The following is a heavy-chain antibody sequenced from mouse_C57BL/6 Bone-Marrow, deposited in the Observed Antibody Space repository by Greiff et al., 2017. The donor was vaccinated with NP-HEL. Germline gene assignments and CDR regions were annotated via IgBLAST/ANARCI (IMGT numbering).Heavy chain of an antibody. CDR2: IRNKANGYTT. CDR3: ARSIYYDYAYEPFYAMYY. CDR1: GFTFTDHY. D-gene: IGHD2-4*01. Sequence: EVQGVESGGGLVQPGGSLSLSCAASGFTFTDHYMSWVRQTPGKSLEWLGFIRNKANGYTTEYSASVEGRFTIYRDNSQSILYLQINALRAEDSATYYCARSIYYDYAYEPFYAMYYWGQGTSVTVSS. V-gene: IGHV7-3*01. J-gene: IGHJ4*01.